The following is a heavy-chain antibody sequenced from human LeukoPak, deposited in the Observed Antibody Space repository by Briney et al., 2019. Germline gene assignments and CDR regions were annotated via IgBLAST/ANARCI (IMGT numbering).Heavy chain of an antibody. J-gene: IGHJ6*03. D-gene: IGHD1-26*01. CDR3: ARVGRSRGSLPNSYYYMDV. Sequence: SVKVSYNASGDIFNSYSVSWVRQAPGQGLEWMGGIIPIFGSTNYAQKFQGRVTITTDQSTRTAYMELNSLSSDDTAVYYCARVGRSRGSLPNSYYYMDVWGKGTTVTVSS. CDR2: IIPIFGST. V-gene: IGHV1-69*05. CDR1: GDIFNSYS.